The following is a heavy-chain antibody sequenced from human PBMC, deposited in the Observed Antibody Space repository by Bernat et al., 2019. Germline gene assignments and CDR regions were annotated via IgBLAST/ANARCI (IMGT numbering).Heavy chain of an antibody. J-gene: IGHJ6*02. CDR1: GFTFSSFA. CDR3: ARDAGQQLVYGMDV. Sequence: QVQLVESGGGVVQPGRSLRLSCAAFGFTFSSFAMHWVRQAPGKGLEWVAVISYDGSNKYYADSVKGRFTISRDNSKNTLYLQMNSLRAEDTAVYYCARDAGQQLVYGMDVWGQGTTVAVSS. CDR2: ISYDGSNK. V-gene: IGHV3-30-3*01. D-gene: IGHD6-13*01.